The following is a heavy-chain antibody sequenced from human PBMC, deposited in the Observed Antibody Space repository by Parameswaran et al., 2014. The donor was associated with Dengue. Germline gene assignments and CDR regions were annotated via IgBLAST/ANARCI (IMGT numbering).Heavy chain of an antibody. V-gene: IGHV1-46*01. D-gene: IGHD3-3*01. J-gene: IGHJ6*03. CDR2: INPSVDNT. CDR3: ARNHEIWSRYYAPSYSYYCMDV. Sequence: WVRQAPGQGLEWMGVINPSVDNTTYAQKFQGRLTMTRDTSTNTVFMELRGLTSEDTAVYYCARNHEIWSRYYAPSYSYYCMDVWGKGTTVTVSS.